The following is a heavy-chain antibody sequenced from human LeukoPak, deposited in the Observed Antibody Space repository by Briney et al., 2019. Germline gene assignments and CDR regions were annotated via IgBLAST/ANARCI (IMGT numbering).Heavy chain of an antibody. D-gene: IGHD1-1*01. CDR2: ISLDGSNK. CDR1: GFTFSSYG. V-gene: IGHV3-30*18. J-gene: IGHJ4*02. Sequence: QPGRSLRLSCAASGFTFSSYGMHWVRQAPGKGLECVAIISLDGSNKYYADSVKGRITISRDNSKNTLYLQMDRLRAEDAAVYYCAKDGGVYVINWYVDSWGQGTLVTVSS. CDR3: AKDGGVYVINWYVDS.